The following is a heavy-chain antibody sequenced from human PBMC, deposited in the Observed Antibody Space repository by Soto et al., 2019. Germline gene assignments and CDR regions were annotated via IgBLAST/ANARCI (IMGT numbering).Heavy chain of an antibody. CDR1: GFTLSSYW. D-gene: IGHD2-21*02. CDR3: ARSAVEAYCGGDCYSHAFDI. J-gene: IGHJ3*02. V-gene: IGHV3-7*01. CDR2: IKQDGSEK. Sequence: XGSLKLSCAASGFTLSSYWMSWVRQAPGKGLDWAANIKQDGSEKYYVDSVKGRFTISRDNAKNSLYLQMNSLRAEDTAVYYCARSAVEAYCGGDCYSHAFDIWGQGKMVTVSS.